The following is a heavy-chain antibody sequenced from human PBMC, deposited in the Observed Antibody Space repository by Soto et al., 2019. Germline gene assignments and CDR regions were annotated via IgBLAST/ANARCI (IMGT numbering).Heavy chain of an antibody. Sequence: ASVKVSCKASGYTFTGYYMHWVRQAPGQGLEWMGWINPNSGGTNYAQKFQGWVTMTRDTSISTAYMELSRLRSDDTAVYYCARDQSSSWFGEYYYYVMSFWGQGAAVTVSS. D-gene: IGHD6-13*01. CDR2: INPNSGGT. V-gene: IGHV1-2*04. CDR1: GYTFTGYY. CDR3: ARDQSSSWFGEYYYYVMSF. J-gene: IGHJ6*02.